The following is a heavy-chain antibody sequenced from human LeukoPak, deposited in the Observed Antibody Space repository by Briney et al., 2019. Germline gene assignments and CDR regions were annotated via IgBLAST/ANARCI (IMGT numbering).Heavy chain of an antibody. V-gene: IGHV4-30-4*01. CDR2: IYYSGST. Sequence: SETLSLTCTVSGGSISSGDYYWSWIRQPPGKGLEWIGYIYYSGSTYYNPSLKSRVTISVDTSKNQFSLKLSSVTAADTAVYYCARVGYSSSWSHTNYFDYWGQGTLVTVSS. CDR3: ARVGYSSSWSHTNYFDY. J-gene: IGHJ4*02. CDR1: GGSISSGDYY. D-gene: IGHD6-13*01.